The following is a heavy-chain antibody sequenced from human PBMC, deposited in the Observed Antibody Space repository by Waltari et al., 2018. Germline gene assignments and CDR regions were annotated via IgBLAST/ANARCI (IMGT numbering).Heavy chain of an antibody. D-gene: IGHD3-10*01. CDR2: VFYSGST. J-gene: IGHJ4*02. CDR3: ARHLLDEDSGTSHFDY. Sequence: QLQLQESGPGLVKPSETLSLTCSVSGDSVSSNTYYWGWIRQPPGKGLEWIASVFYSGSTYNNPSLQSRVTISVDTSNNLFSLKLTAVTAADTAFYYCARHLLDEDSGTSHFDYWGQGIMVTVSS. CDR1: GDSVSSNTYY. V-gene: IGHV4-39*01.